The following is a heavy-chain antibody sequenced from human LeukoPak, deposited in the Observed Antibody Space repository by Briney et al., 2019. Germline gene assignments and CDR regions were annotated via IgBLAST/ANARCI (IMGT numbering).Heavy chain of an antibody. CDR1: GFTFDDYA. CDR3: TKGARELDF. CDR2: ISWNSGSI. D-gene: IGHD1-1*01. J-gene: IGHJ4*02. V-gene: IGHV3-9*01. Sequence: GGSLRLSCAASGFTFDDYAMHWVRQAPGKGLEWVSGISWNSGSIGYADSVKGRFTISRDNSKNTLYLQMNTLRAEDTAVYYCTKGARELDFWGQGALVTASS.